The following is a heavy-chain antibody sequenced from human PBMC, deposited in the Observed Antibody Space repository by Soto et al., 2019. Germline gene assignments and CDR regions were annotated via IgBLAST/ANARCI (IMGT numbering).Heavy chain of an antibody. J-gene: IGHJ5*02. V-gene: IGHV4-59*12. CDR1: GGSIISYY. CDR2: IYYSGST. Sequence: SETLSLTCTVSGGSIISYYWSWILQPPGKGLEWIGYIYYSGSTNYNPSLKSRVTISVDTSKNQFSLNLTSVTAADTAVYYCARDQLEGNWFDPWGQGTLVTVSS. D-gene: IGHD1-1*01. CDR3: ARDQLEGNWFDP.